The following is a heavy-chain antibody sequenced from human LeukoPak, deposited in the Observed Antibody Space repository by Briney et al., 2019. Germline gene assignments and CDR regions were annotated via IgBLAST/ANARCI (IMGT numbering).Heavy chain of an antibody. J-gene: IGHJ6*02. D-gene: IGHD5-18*01. Sequence: GGSLRLSCAASGFTFSSYAMHWVRQAPGKGLEWVAVISYDGSNKYYADSVKGRFTISRDNAKNTLYLQMNSLRAEDTAVYYCARDAVDTANAVWGQGTTVTVSS. CDR3: ARDAVDTANAV. CDR2: ISYDGSNK. V-gene: IGHV3-30-3*01. CDR1: GFTFSSYA.